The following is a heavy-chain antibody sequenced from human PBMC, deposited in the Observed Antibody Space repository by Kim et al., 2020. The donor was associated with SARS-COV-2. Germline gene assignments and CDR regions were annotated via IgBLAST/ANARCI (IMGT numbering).Heavy chain of an antibody. CDR2: ISYDGSNK. CDR1: GFTFSSYA. CDR3: ARGYQQWLARGAFDI. V-gene: IGHV3-30*04. Sequence: GGSLRLSCAASGFTFSSYAMNWVRQAPGKGLEWVAAISYDGSNKYYADSVKGRFTISRDNSKNMLYLQMNSLRAEDTAVYYCARGYQQWLARGAFDIWGQGTMVTVSS. D-gene: IGHD6-19*01. J-gene: IGHJ3*02.